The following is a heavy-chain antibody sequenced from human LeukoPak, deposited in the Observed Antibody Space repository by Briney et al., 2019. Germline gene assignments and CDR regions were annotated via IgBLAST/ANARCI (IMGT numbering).Heavy chain of an antibody. CDR2: ISGSGGGT. Sequence: TGGSLRLSCAASGFTFSSYAMSWVRQAPGKGLEWVSYISGSGGGTYYADSVKGRFTISRDNSKNTLYLQMNSLSAEDTAVYYCAKEIAAAGGSFDYWGQGTLVTVSS. J-gene: IGHJ4*02. V-gene: IGHV3-23*01. CDR1: GFTFSSYA. CDR3: AKEIAAAGGSFDY. D-gene: IGHD6-13*01.